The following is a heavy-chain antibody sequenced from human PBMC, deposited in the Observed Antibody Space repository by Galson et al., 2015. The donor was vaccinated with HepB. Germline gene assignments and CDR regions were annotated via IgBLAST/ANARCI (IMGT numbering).Heavy chain of an antibody. CDR3: AREVVRGGVEYYYYYGMDV. CDR2: IIPILGIA. D-gene: IGHD3-16*01. V-gene: IGHV1-69*04. CDR1: GGTFSSYT. J-gene: IGHJ6*02. Sequence: SVKVSCKASGGTFSSYTISWVRQAPGQGLEWMGRIIPILGIANYAQKFQGRVTITADKSTSTAYMELSSLRSEDTAVYYCAREVVRGGVEYYYYYGMDVWGQGTTVTVSS.